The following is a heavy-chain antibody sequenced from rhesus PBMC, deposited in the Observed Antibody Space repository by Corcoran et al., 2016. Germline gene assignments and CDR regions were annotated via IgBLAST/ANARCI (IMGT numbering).Heavy chain of an antibody. CDR2: LGGSSGRI. CDR1: GDSIDSEYG. Sequence: QVQLQESGPGLVKPSETLPLTCVVSGDSIDSEYGWTWIRQSPEKGLEWIGYLGGSSGRINYNPSLESRVTISKDTSKNEVSLKVKSVTAADTATYYCARVFYKTMYGYHCGVDSWGQGVVVTVSS. D-gene: IGHD3-40*01. J-gene: IGHJ6*01. V-gene: IGHV4-127*01. CDR3: ARVFYKTMYGYHCGVDS.